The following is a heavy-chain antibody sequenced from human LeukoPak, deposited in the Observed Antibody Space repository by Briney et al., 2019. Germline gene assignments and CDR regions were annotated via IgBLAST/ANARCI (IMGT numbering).Heavy chain of an antibody. D-gene: IGHD3-3*01. Sequence: SETLSLTCAVYGGSFSGYYWSWIRQPPGKGLEWIGEINHSGSTNYNPSLKSRVTISVDTSKNQSSLKLSSVTAADTAVYYCARDRVVRDFWSGYYYYGMDVWGQGTTVTVSS. CDR3: ARDRVVRDFWSGYYYYGMDV. J-gene: IGHJ6*02. V-gene: IGHV4-34*01. CDR1: GGSFSGYY. CDR2: INHSGST.